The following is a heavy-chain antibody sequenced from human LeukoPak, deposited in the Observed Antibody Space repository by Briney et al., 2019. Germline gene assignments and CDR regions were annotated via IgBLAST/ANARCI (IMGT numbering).Heavy chain of an antibody. CDR2: INPSGGST. CDR3: ARATVGYCDSTSCYSDY. Sequence: ASVRVSCKASGYTFTSYYMHWVRQAPGQGLEWMGIINPSGGSTSYAQKFQGRVTMTRDTSTSTAYMEIYSLTSEDTAVYYCARATVGYCDSTSCYSDYWGQGTLVTVSS. J-gene: IGHJ4*02. CDR1: GYTFTSYY. V-gene: IGHV1-46*01. D-gene: IGHD2-2*01.